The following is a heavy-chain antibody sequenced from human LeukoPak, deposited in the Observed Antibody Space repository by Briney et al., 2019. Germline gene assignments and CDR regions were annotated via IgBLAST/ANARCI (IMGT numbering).Heavy chain of an antibody. Sequence: PGGSLRLSCAASGFTFSSYAMSWVRQAPGKGLEWVSAISGSGGSTYYADSVRGRFTISRDNSKNTLYLQMNSLRAEDTAVYYCAKDRVRNSWKDYWGQGTLVTVSS. D-gene: IGHD1-1*01. J-gene: IGHJ4*02. CDR3: AKDRVRNSWKDY. V-gene: IGHV3-23*01. CDR1: GFTFSSYA. CDR2: ISGSGGST.